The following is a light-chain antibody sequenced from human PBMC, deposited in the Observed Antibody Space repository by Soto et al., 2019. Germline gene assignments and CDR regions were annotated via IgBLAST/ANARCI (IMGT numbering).Light chain of an antibody. CDR2: DAA. CDR3: HQRSNGPPWT. V-gene: IGKV3-11*01. CDR1: QSISVY. J-gene: IGKJ1*01. Sequence: EIVFTQSPATLSFSPGERATLSCRASQSISVYLAWFQQKPGQPPRLLIYDAAKRATGIPPRFSGSGSTTDFTLTISSLEPEDFAVYYCHQRSNGPPWTFGQGTKVDIK.